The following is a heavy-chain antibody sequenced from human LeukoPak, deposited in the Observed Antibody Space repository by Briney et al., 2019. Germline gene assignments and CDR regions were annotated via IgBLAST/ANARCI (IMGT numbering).Heavy chain of an antibody. CDR2: TSSSSSYI. V-gene: IGHV3-21*01. J-gene: IGHJ6*02. Sequence: GALRLLWFASGFPLISYSRKGGRQPPGKGLEGVSSTSSSSSYIFYADSVKGRFTISRDNAKNSLYLQMNSLRAEDTAVYYCARDSTENYYGMDVWGQGATVTVSS. CDR3: ARDSTENYYGMDV. CDR1: GFPLISYS. D-gene: IGHD4-17*01.